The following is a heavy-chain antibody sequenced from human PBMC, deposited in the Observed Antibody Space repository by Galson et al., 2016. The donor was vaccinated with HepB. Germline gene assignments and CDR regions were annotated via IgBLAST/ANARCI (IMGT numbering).Heavy chain of an antibody. D-gene: IGHD2-8*01. J-gene: IGHJ4*02. CDR3: AGGHCSNGICYNNPDW. Sequence: SLRLSCAASGFIFRDHGMHWVRQAPGKGLEWVAVLWSDGSNQNYVDSVKGRFTISRDTSKNTLFLQMNSLRAEDTALYYCAGGHCSNGICYNNPDWWGQGTLVTVSS. CDR1: GFIFRDHG. CDR2: LWSDGSNQ. V-gene: IGHV3-33*01.